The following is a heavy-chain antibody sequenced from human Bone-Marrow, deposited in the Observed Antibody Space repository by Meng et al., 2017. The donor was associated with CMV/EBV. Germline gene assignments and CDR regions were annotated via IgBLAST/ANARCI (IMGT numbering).Heavy chain of an antibody. Sequence: ASVKVSCKASGYTFSNYAIIWVRQASGQGLEWVGWMNPNRGNTAYAQKFQGRVTMTRDTSTSIAYMELSSLRSGDTAVYYCARGQVQCSTINCHDYRFSGMDVRGQGTTVTVSS. CDR2: MNPNRGNT. D-gene: IGHD2/OR15-2a*01. V-gene: IGHV1-8*01. J-gene: IGHJ6*02. CDR3: ARGQVQCSTINCHDYRFSGMDV. CDR1: GYTFSNYA.